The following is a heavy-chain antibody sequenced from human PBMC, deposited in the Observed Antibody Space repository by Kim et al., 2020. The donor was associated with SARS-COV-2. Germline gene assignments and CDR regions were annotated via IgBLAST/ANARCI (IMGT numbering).Heavy chain of an antibody. CDR2: IDPSDSYT. V-gene: IGHV5-10-1*01. J-gene: IGHJ5*02. D-gene: IGHD2-2*01. Sequence: GESLKISCKGSGYSFTSYWISWVRQMPGKGLEWMGRIDPSDSYTNYSPSFQGHVTISADKSISTAYLQWSSLKASDTAMYYCARRTLGYCSSTSCLVWFDPWGQGTLVTVSS. CDR3: ARRTLGYCSSTSCLVWFDP. CDR1: GYSFTSYW.